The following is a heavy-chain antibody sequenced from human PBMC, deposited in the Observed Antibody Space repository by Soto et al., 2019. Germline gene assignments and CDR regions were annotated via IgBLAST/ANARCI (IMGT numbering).Heavy chain of an antibody. CDR3: ARENCTNGVCYNYYYYGMDV. J-gene: IGHJ6*02. CDR2: IYYSGST. CDR1: GGSISSGDYY. Sequence: SETLSLTCTVSGGSISSGDYYWSWIRQPPGKGLEWIGYIYYSGSTYYNPSLKSRVTISVDTSKNQFSLKLSSVTAADTAVYYCARENCTNGVCYNYYYYGMDVWGQGTTVTVSS. V-gene: IGHV4-30-4*01. D-gene: IGHD2-8*01.